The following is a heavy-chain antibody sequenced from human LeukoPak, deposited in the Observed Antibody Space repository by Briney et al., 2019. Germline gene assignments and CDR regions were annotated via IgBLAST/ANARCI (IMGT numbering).Heavy chain of an antibody. J-gene: IGHJ4*02. V-gene: IGHV3-48*03. Sequence: QPGGSLRLSCVGSGITFSGFELNWVRQAPGKGLDWVSYINDDGSMKTYGDSVEGRFTISRDNAKNTLSLQMNNLRLEDTGVYYCSRRFRDWGRGILVTVSS. CDR3: SRRFRD. CDR1: GITFSGFE. CDR2: INDDGSMK.